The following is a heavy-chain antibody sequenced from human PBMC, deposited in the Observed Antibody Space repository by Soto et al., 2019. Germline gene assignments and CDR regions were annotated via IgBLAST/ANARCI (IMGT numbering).Heavy chain of an antibody. J-gene: IGHJ6*02. Sequence: GGSLRLSCAASGFTFSSYAMSWIRQAPGKGLEWVSAISGSGGSTYYADSVKGRFTISRDNSKNTLYLQMNSLRAEDTAVYYCAKCRSRADIYYYYGMDVWGQGTTVTVSS. CDR3: AKCRSRADIYYYYGMDV. CDR2: ISGSGGST. V-gene: IGHV3-23*01. CDR1: GFTFSSYA.